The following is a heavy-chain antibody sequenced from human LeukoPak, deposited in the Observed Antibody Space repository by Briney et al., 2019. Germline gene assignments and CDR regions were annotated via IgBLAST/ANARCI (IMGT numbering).Heavy chain of an antibody. D-gene: IGHD3-3*01. Sequence: SETLSLTCTVSGYSISSGYYWGWIRQPPGKGLEWIGSIYHSGSTYYNPSLKSRVTISVDTSKNQFSLKLSSVTAADTAVYYCARVNGQSGSQTDNWFDPWGQGTLVTVSS. CDR1: GYSISSGYY. CDR3: ARVNGQSGSQTDNWFDP. CDR2: IYHSGST. J-gene: IGHJ5*02. V-gene: IGHV4-38-2*02.